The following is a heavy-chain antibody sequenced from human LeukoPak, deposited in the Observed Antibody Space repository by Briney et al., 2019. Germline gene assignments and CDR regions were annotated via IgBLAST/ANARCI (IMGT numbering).Heavy chain of an antibody. CDR2: MSSDGSKK. Sequence: GGSLRLSCAASGFTFSSSAMHWVRQAPGKGLEWVAVMSSDGSKKYYADSVKGRFTISRDNSKNTLYLQMNSLRAEDTAVYYCAKGYSSGWLDAFDIWGQGTMVTVSS. J-gene: IGHJ3*02. D-gene: IGHD6-19*01. CDR1: GFTFSSSA. CDR3: AKGYSSGWLDAFDI. V-gene: IGHV3-30-3*01.